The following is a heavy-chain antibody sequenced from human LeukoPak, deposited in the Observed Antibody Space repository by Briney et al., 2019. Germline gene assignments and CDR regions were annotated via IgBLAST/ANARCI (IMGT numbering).Heavy chain of an antibody. Sequence: SETLSLTCTVSGGSISSYYWSWIRQPAGKGLEWIGRIYTSGSTNYNPSLKSRVTMSVDTSKNQFSLKLSSVTAADTAVYYCARHGGATVIVGFLHAFDIWGQGTMVTVSS. V-gene: IGHV4-4*07. CDR1: GGSISSYY. CDR3: ARHGGATVIVGFLHAFDI. J-gene: IGHJ3*02. D-gene: IGHD3-22*01. CDR2: IYTSGST.